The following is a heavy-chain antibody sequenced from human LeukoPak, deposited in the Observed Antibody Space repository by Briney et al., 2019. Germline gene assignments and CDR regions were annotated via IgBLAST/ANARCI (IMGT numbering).Heavy chain of an antibody. CDR3: ARDLTGIAVAGGLNY. J-gene: IGHJ4*02. Sequence: ASVRVSCEASGYTFTIYGISWVRQAPGQGLEWMGWISAYNGNTNYAQKLQGRVTMTTDTSTSTAYMELRSLRSDDTAVYYCARDLTGIAVAGGLNYWGQGTLVTVSS. D-gene: IGHD6-19*01. CDR1: GYTFTIYG. V-gene: IGHV1-18*01. CDR2: ISAYNGNT.